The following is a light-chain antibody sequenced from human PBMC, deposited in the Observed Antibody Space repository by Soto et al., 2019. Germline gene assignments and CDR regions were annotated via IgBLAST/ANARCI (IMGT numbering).Light chain of an antibody. CDR2: DVN. J-gene: IGLJ2*01. CDR3: TSWTTSTTMI. Sequence: QSALTQPASVSGSPGQSITISCTGTSSDIGAYNFVSWYQQHPGKATKLMLYDVNIRPSGVSNRFSGSKSGNTASLTISGLQADDEADYYCTSWTTSTTMIFGGGTKLT. V-gene: IGLV2-14*03. CDR1: SSDIGAYNF.